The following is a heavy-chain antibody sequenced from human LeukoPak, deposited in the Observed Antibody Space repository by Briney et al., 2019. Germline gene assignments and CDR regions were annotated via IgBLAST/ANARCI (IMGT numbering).Heavy chain of an antibody. D-gene: IGHD3-22*01. CDR1: SGSISSSSYY. CDR2: IYYSGST. J-gene: IGHJ5*02. CDR3: ARPDYYDSSGLVH. V-gene: IGHV4-39*01. Sequence: SETLSLTCTVSSGSISSSSYYWGWIRQPPGKGLEWIGSIYYSGSTYYNPSLKSRVTISVDTSKNQFSLKLSSVTAADTAVYYCARPDYYDSSGLVHWGQGTLVTVSS.